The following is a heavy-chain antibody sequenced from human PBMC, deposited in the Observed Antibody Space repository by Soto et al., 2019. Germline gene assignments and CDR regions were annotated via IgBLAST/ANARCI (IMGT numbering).Heavy chain of an antibody. CDR1: GYTFTSYG. D-gene: IGHD2-15*01. Sequence: GASVKVSCKASGYTFTSYGISWVRQAPGQGLEWMGWISAYNGNTNYAQKLQGRVTMTTDTSTSTAYMELRSLRSDDTAVYYCARVGVVAALHYYYGMDVWGQGTTVTVSS. J-gene: IGHJ6*02. CDR2: ISAYNGNT. CDR3: ARVGVVAALHYYYGMDV. V-gene: IGHV1-18*01.